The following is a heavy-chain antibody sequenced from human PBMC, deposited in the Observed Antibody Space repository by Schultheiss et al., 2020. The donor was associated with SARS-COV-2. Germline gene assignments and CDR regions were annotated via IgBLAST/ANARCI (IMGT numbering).Heavy chain of an antibody. Sequence: ASVKVSCKASGGTFSSYAISWVRQAPGQGLEWMGWMNPNSGNTGYAQKFQGRVTMTRNTSISTAYMELSSLRSEDTAVYYCARGILVPYSSSWYLIRRGYYFDYWGQGTLVTVSS. CDR3: ARGILVPYSSSWYLIRRGYYFDY. V-gene: IGHV1-8*02. CDR1: GGTFSSYA. CDR2: MNPNSGNT. J-gene: IGHJ4*02. D-gene: IGHD6-13*01.